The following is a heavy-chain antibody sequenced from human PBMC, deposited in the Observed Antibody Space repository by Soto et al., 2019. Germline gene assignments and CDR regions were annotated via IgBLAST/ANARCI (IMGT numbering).Heavy chain of an antibody. J-gene: IGHJ4*02. CDR1: GGSISSSSYY. CDR2: IYYSGST. Sequence: PSETLSLTCTVSGGSISSSSYYWGWIRQPPGKGLEWIGSIYYSGSTYYNPSLKSRVTISVDTSKNQFSLKLSSVTAADTAVYYCARSKVYYDSSGYYCYFDYWGQGTLVTVS. CDR3: ARSKVYYDSSGYYCYFDY. V-gene: IGHV4-39*01. D-gene: IGHD3-22*01.